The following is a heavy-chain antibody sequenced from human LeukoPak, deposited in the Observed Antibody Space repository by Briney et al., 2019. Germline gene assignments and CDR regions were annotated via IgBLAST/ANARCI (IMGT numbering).Heavy chain of an antibody. CDR1: GGTFSSYA. CDR2: IIPIFGTA. J-gene: IGHJ4*02. CDR3: ASTVDILYQLPDGSSDY. V-gene: IGHV1-69*05. Sequence: SVKVSCKASGGTFSSYAISWVRQAPGQGLEWMGRIIPIFGTANYAQKFQGRVTITTDESTSTAYMELSSLRAEDTAVYYCASTVDILYQLPDGSSDYWGQGTLVTVSS. D-gene: IGHD2-2*01.